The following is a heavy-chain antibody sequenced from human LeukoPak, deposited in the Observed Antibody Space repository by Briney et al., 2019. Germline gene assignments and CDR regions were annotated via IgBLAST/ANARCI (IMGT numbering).Heavy chain of an antibody. V-gene: IGHV3-7*01. Sequence: GGSLRLSCAASGFTFSSYWMAWVRQAPGKGLEWVANTNQDGSGEYYVDSVRGRFTISRDNAKNSLYLQMNSLRAEDTAVYYCASAYDSSGDYFGSWGQGTLVTVSS. CDR1: GFTFSSYW. CDR2: TNQDGSGE. D-gene: IGHD3-22*01. CDR3: ASAYDSSGDYFGS. J-gene: IGHJ4*02.